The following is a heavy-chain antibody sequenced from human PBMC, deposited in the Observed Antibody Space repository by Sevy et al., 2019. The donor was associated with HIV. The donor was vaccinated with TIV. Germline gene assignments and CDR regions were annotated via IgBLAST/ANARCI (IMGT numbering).Heavy chain of an antibody. D-gene: IGHD5-18*01. V-gene: IGHV3-21*01. CDR2: ISSSSSYI. Sequence: GGSLRLSCAASGFTFSSYSMNWVRQAPGKGLEWVSSISSSSSYIYYADSVKGRFTISRDNAKNSLYLQMNSLRAEDTAVYYWAREISGYSYGNNYFDYWGQGTLVTVSS. J-gene: IGHJ4*02. CDR3: AREISGYSYGNNYFDY. CDR1: GFTFSSYS.